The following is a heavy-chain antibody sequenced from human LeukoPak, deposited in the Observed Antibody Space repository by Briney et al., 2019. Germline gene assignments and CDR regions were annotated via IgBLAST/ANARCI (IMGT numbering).Heavy chain of an antibody. D-gene: IGHD3-22*01. V-gene: IGHV3-48*02. CDR3: AREVNYYDSSGMDV. Sequence: GGSLRLSCAASGFTFPNAWMNWVRQAPGKGLEWVSYISSSSSTIYYADSVKGRFTISRDNAKNSLYLQMNSLRDEDTAVYYCAREVNYYDSSGMDVWGQGTTVTVSS. CDR1: GFTFPNAW. J-gene: IGHJ6*02. CDR2: ISSSSSTI.